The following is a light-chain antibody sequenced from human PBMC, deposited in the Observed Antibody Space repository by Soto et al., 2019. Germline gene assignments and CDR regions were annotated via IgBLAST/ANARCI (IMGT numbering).Light chain of an antibody. CDR1: QRVSGGF. CDR3: QQYGSSPS. J-gene: IGKJ1*01. CDR2: DTS. Sequence: DIVLTQSPATLSLSPGERATLYCGASQRVSGGFLAWYQQKPGLAPRLILYDTSFRATGIPDRFSGSGSGTDFTLPTSRLDPEDFAVYYCQQYGSSPSFGQGTKVEFK. V-gene: IGKV3D-20*01.